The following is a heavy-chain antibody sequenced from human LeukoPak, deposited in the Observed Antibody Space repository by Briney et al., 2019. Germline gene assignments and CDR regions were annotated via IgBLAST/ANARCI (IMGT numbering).Heavy chain of an antibody. CDR1: GGSISSGSYY. D-gene: IGHD2-2*01. CDR2: IYTSGST. V-gene: IGHV4-61*02. J-gene: IGHJ6*03. Sequence: PSETLSLTCTVSGGSISSGSYYWRWIRQPAGKGLEWIGRIYTSGSTNYNPSLKSRVTISVDTSKNQFSLKLSSVTAADTAVYYCARAPKPLIVVVPAAKKNYYYYYMDVWGKGTTVTVSS. CDR3: ARAPKPLIVVVPAAKKNYYYYYMDV.